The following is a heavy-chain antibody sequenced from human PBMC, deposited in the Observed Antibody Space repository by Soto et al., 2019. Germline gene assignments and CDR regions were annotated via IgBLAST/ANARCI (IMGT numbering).Heavy chain of an antibody. CDR2: MNPNSGNT. J-gene: IGHJ6*02. CDR3: AREGVRGMDV. V-gene: IGHV1-8*01. CDR1: GYTFTSYD. Sequence: QVQLVQSGAEVKKPGASVKVSCKASGYTFTSYDINWVRQATGQGLEWMGWMNPNSGNTGYAQKFQGRITMTRNTSISTAYMELSXXRSXXXXVXXCAREGVRGMDVWGQGTTVTVSS. D-gene: IGHD3-16*01.